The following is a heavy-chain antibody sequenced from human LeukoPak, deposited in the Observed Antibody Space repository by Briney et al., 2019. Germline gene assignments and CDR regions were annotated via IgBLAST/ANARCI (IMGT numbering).Heavy chain of an antibody. CDR1: GFTFSSYA. CDR2: ISGSGGST. CDR3: ASYYYDSSGYYYRPAYYFDY. D-gene: IGHD3-22*01. Sequence: GGSLRLSCAASGFTFSSYAMSWVRQAPGKGLEWVSAISGSGGSTYYADSVKGRFTISRDNSKNTLYLQMNSLRAEDTAAYYCASYYYDSSGYYYRPAYYFDYWGQGTLVTVSS. J-gene: IGHJ4*02. V-gene: IGHV3-23*01.